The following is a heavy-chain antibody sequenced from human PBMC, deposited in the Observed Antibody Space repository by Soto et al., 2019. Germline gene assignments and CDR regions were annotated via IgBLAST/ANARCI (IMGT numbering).Heavy chain of an antibody. CDR3: TRVDPQGYRSGGSCYYGPYYYGMDV. J-gene: IGHJ6*02. CDR1: GFTFGDYA. CDR2: IRSKAYGGTT. D-gene: IGHD2-15*01. Sequence: EVQLVESGGGLVKPGRSLRLSCTASGFTFGDYAMSWFRQAPGKGLEWVGFIRSKAYGGTTEYAASVKGRFTISRDDSKSIAYLQMNSLKTEDTAVYYCTRVDPQGYRSGGSCYYGPYYYGMDVWGQGTTVTVSS. V-gene: IGHV3-49*05.